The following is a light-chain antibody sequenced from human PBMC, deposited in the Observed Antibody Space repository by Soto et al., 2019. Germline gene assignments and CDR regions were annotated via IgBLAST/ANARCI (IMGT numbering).Light chain of an antibody. CDR2: LGS. J-gene: IGKJ1*01. CDR3: VQALQTPRT. CDR1: QSLLNSNGYNY. V-gene: IGKV2-28*01. Sequence: DIVMTQSPLSLPVTPGEPASISCRSSQSLLNSNGYNYLDWYLQKPGQSPQLLIYLGSNRASGVPDRFGGSGSGTDFTLKISRVEAEDVGVYYCVQALQTPRTFGQGTKVEIK.